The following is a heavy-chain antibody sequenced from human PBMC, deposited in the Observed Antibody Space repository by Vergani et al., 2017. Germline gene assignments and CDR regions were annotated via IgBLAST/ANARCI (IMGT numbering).Heavy chain of an antibody. CDR2: ISSSSSTI. Sequence: EVQLVESGGGLVQPGGSLRLSCAASGFTFSSYSLNWVRQAPGKGLEWGSYISSSSSTIYYADSVKGRFTISRDNAKNSLYLQMNSLRDEYTAVYYCARDALAYGSGSYHPPPAGSPPLYFDYWGQGTLVTVSS. CDR3: ARDALAYGSGSYHPPPAGSPPLYFDY. CDR1: GFTFSSYS. V-gene: IGHV3-48*02. J-gene: IGHJ4*02. D-gene: IGHD3-10*01.